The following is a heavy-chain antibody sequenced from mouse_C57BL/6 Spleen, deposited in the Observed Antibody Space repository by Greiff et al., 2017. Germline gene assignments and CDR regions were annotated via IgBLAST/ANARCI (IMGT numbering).Heavy chain of an antibody. CDR2: IYPSDSET. J-gene: IGHJ2*01. CDR3: AREGDGYFDY. V-gene: IGHV1-61*01. D-gene: IGHD3-3*01. Sequence: LQQPGAELVRPGSSVKLSCKASGYTFTSYWMDWVKQRPGQGLEWIGNIYPSDSETHYNQKFKDKATLTVDKSSSTAYMQLSSLTSEDSAVYYCAREGDGYFDYWGQGTTLTVSS. CDR1: GYTFTSYW.